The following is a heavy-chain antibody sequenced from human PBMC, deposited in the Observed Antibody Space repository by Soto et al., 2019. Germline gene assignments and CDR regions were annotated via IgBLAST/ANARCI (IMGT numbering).Heavy chain of an antibody. D-gene: IGHD5-12*01. CDR1: GGTFSSYA. J-gene: IGHJ6*02. Sequence: GASVKVSCKASGGTFSSYAVSWVRQAPGQGLEWMGGIIPIFGPANYAQKFQGRVTITADESTNTAYMELSSLRSEDTAVYYCARDRRGRDGYNFGTRYYYGMDVWGQGTTVTVSS. CDR2: IIPIFGPA. CDR3: ARDRRGRDGYNFGTRYYYGMDV. V-gene: IGHV1-69*13.